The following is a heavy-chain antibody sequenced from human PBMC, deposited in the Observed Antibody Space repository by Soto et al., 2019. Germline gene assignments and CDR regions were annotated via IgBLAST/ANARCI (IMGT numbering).Heavy chain of an antibody. CDR2: INPNSGGT. J-gene: IGHJ4*02. CDR1: GYTFTGYY. V-gene: IGHV1-2*04. CDR3: ARDARGDEAPMDY. Sequence: ASVKVSCKASGYTFTGYYMHWVRQAPGQGLEWMGWINPNSGGTNYEQKIQGWVTMTRDTSISTAYMELSRLRSDDTAVYYCARDARGDEAPMDYWGQGTLVTVSS. D-gene: IGHD3-10*01.